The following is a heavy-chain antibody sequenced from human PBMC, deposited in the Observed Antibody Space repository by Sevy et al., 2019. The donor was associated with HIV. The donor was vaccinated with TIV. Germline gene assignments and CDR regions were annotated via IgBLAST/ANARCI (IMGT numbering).Heavy chain of an antibody. Sequence: ASVKVSCKASGGTFSSYAISWVRQAPGQGLEWMGGIIPIFGTANYAQKFQGRVTITADESRSTAYMELSSLRSEDTAVYYCASAEDIVVVGSSSSGYYFDYWGQGTLVTVSS. V-gene: IGHV1-69*13. CDR3: ASAEDIVVVGSSSSGYYFDY. CDR2: IIPIFGTA. D-gene: IGHD2-2*01. CDR1: GGTFSSYA. J-gene: IGHJ4*02.